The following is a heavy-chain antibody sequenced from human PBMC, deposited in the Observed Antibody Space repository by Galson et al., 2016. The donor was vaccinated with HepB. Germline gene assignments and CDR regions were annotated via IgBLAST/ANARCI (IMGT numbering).Heavy chain of an antibody. CDR2: IFNSGRP. J-gene: IGHJ6*01. Sequence: ETLSLTCTVSGGSISSVSSFWGWIRQPPGKGLEWIGSIFNSGRPYYNPSLKSRVTLAVDMSKNLLPLMLASVTASDTSIYYCTIDTGVWGPATQVTIS. CDR3: TIDTGV. CDR1: GGSISSVSSF. V-gene: IGHV4-39*02.